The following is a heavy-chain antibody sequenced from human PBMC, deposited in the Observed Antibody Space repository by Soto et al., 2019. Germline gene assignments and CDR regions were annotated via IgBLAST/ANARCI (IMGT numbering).Heavy chain of an antibody. CDR1: VYSVATHW. D-gene: IGHD5-12*01. J-gene: IGHJ5*02. CDR3: ARRSRCGYDWVAHNWLAP. Sequence: GESLTISCKRSVYSVATHWIAWVRQMPGKGLEWMGTIYPSDSDTTYSPSVQGQVTISVDKSISTAYVQWSSLKASDSAVYYCARRSRCGYDWVAHNWLAPLGQGTLVPVSS. V-gene: IGHV5-51*01. CDR2: IYPSDSDT.